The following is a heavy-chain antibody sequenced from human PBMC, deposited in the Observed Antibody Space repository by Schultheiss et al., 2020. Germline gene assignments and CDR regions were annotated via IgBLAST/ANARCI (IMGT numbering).Heavy chain of an antibody. CDR3: ARVHPGDY. CDR2: ISAYNGNT. V-gene: IGHV1-18*01. Sequence: ASVKVSCKASGYTFTSYGISWVRQAPGQGLEWMGWISAYNGNTNYAQKLQGRVTMTRDTSISTAYMELSSLRSEDTAIYYYARVHPGDYWGQGTLVTVSS. CDR1: GYTFTSYG. J-gene: IGHJ4*02.